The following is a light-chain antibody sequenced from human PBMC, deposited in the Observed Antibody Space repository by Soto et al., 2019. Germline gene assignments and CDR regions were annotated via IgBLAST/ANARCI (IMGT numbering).Light chain of an antibody. CDR1: QAITNN. Sequence: IQLTQSPSSLSASVGDRVTITCRASQAITNNLAWYQQKPGNPPRLLIYEESTLHSGVPSRFSGRKVGTQFILTIDSLQPEDFATYYCQQVESYPRTFGGGTKVDIK. CDR2: EES. CDR3: QQVESYPRT. J-gene: IGKJ4*01. V-gene: IGKV1-9*01.